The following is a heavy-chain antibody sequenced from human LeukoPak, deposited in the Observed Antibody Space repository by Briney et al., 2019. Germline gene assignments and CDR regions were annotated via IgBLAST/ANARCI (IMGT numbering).Heavy chain of an antibody. J-gene: IGHJ5*02. Sequence: GGSLRLSCAASGFTFDDYAIHWVRQAPGKGLEWVSGISWNSGSIGYADSVKGRFTISRDNAKNSLYLQMNSLRAEDTALYYCAKAGDRVAAVPNWFDPWGQGTLVTVSS. CDR2: ISWNSGSI. CDR3: AKAGDRVAAVPNWFDP. D-gene: IGHD2-2*01. CDR1: GFTFDDYA. V-gene: IGHV3-9*01.